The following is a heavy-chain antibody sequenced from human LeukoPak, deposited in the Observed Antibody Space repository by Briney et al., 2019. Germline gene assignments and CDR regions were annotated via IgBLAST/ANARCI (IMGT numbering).Heavy chain of an antibody. Sequence: GGSLRLSCAASGFTFSNAWMSWVRQAPGKGLEWVGRIKSKPDGGTTDYAAPVKGRFTISRDDSKNTLYLQMNSLKTEDTAVYYCTTLRREYSDYWGQGTLVTVSS. CDR3: TTLRREYSDY. CDR1: GFTFSNAW. D-gene: IGHD2/OR15-2a*01. CDR2: IKSKPDGGTT. J-gene: IGHJ4*02. V-gene: IGHV3-15*01.